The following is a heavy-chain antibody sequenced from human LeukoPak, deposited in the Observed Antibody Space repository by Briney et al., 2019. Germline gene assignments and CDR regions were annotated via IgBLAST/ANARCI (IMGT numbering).Heavy chain of an antibody. V-gene: IGHV3-30*02. CDR2: IRYDGSNK. J-gene: IGHJ4*02. CDR1: GFTFSSSG. D-gene: IGHD3-10*01. CDR3: ANDFGKMVRGPPSDH. Sequence: GGSLRLSCAASGFTFSSSGMHWVRQAPGKGLEWVAFIRYDGSNKYYADSVKGRFTISRDNSKNTLYLQMNSLRAEDTAVFYCANDFGKMVRGPPSDHWGQGTLVTVSS.